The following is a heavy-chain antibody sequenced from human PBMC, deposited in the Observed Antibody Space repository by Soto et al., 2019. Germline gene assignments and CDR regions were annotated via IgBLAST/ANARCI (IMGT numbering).Heavy chain of an antibody. V-gene: IGHV5-10-1*01. J-gene: IGHJ6*02. CDR2: IDPSDSYT. CDR1: GYTFTSYY. Sequence: PGESLKISCEGSGYTFTSYYITWARQLPGKGLEWVGRIDPSDSYTTYNPSFEGHVTISADKSIRTAYLQWTSLGASDTAMYYCARGDTEIVRKGVDVWGQGTPVTVS. CDR3: ARGDTEIVRKGVDV. D-gene: IGHD5-18*01.